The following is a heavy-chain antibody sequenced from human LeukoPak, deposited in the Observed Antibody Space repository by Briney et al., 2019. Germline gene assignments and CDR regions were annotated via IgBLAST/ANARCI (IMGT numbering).Heavy chain of an antibody. D-gene: IGHD3-16*01. CDR2: IIPIFGTA. Sequence: SVKVSCKASGGTFSSYAISWVRQAPGQGLEWMGGIIPIFGTANYAQKFQGRVTITADKSTSTAYMELRSLRSDDTAVYYCARDGGGAARRGMDVWGQGTTVTVSS. CDR1: GGTFSSYA. V-gene: IGHV1-69*06. J-gene: IGHJ6*02. CDR3: ARDGGGAARRGMDV.